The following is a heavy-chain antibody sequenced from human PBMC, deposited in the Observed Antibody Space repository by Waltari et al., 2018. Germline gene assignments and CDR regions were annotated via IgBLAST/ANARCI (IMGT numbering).Heavy chain of an antibody. V-gene: IGHV4-34*01. D-gene: IGHD1-1*01. CDR2: INHSGST. CDR1: GGSFSGYY. CDR3: ARGFKVPTPYYYYGMDV. J-gene: IGHJ6*02. Sequence: QVQLQQWGAGLLKPSETLSITCSVYGGSFSGYYWSWIRQPPGKGLEWIGEINHSGSTNYNPSLKSRVTISVDTSKNQFSLKLSSVTAADTAVYYCARGFKVPTPYYYYGMDVWGQGTTVTVSS.